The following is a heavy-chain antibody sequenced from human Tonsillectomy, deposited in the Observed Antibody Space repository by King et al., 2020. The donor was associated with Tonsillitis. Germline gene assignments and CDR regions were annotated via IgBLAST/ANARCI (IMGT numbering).Heavy chain of an antibody. J-gene: IGHJ4*02. CDR3: AREMLLYDILTGYSHYYFDY. Sequence: VQLQESGPGLVKPSQTLSLTCTVSGGSISSGSYFWSWIRQPAGKGLEWIGRIYTTGSTNYNPSLKSRVTMSVDTSKNQFSLKLSSVTAADTAVYYCAREMLLYDILTGYSHYYFDYWGQGTLVTVSS. D-gene: IGHD3-9*01. CDR2: IYTTGST. V-gene: IGHV4-61*02. CDR1: GGSISSGSYF.